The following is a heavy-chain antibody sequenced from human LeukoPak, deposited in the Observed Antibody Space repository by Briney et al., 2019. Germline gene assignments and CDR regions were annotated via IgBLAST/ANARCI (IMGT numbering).Heavy chain of an antibody. Sequence: SETLSLTCTVSGYSIGSAYYWGWIRQPPGKGLEWIGSIYHSGSTYYNPSLKSRVTISVDTSKNQFSLKLSAVTAADTAVYYCTAAAVPYNWFDPWGQGTLVTVSS. CDR2: IYHSGST. CDR1: GYSIGSAYY. D-gene: IGHD6-13*01. CDR3: TAAAVPYNWFDP. V-gene: IGHV4-38-2*02. J-gene: IGHJ5*02.